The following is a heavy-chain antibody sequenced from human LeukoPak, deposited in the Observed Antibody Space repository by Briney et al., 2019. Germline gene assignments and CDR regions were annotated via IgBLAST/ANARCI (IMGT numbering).Heavy chain of an antibody. D-gene: IGHD2-2*01. J-gene: IGHJ4*02. Sequence: GRSLRLSCAASGFTFSSYAMHWLRQAPGKGLEWVAVISYDGSNKYYADSVKGRFTISRDNSKNTLYLQMNSLRAEDTAVYYGARDHARLYEQCRSTNCPRRYFDYWGQGTLVTVSS. CDR2: ISYDGSNK. CDR3: ARDHARLYEQCRSTNCPRRYFDY. CDR1: GFTFSSYA. V-gene: IGHV3-30-3*01.